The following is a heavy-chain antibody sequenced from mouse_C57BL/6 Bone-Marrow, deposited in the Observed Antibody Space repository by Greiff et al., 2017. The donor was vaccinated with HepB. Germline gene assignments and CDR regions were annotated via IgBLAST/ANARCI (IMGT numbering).Heavy chain of an antibody. J-gene: IGHJ4*01. V-gene: IGHV2-5*01. CDR1: GFSLTSYG. CDR3: ATFITTVVDYAMDY. D-gene: IGHD1-1*01. CDR2: IWRGGST. Sequence: VKLMESGPGLVQPSQSLSITCTVSGFSLTSYGVHWVRQSPGKGLEWLGVIWRGGSTDYNAAFMSRLSITKDNSKSQVFFKMNSLQADDTAIYYCATFITTVVDYAMDYWGQGTSVTVSS.